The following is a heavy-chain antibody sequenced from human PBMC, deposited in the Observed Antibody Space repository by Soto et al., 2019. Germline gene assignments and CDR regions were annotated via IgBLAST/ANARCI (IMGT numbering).Heavy chain of an antibody. CDR3: ARDRIAAPRWDYYYGMDV. J-gene: IGHJ6*02. CDR2: IYSGGST. Sequence: EVQLVESGGGLVQPGGSLRLSCAASGFTVSSNYMSWVRQAPGKGLEWVSVIYSGGSTYYADSVKGRFTISRDNSKNTLYLQMNSLRAEDTAVYYCARDRIAAPRWDYYYGMDVWGQGTTVTVSS. CDR1: GFTVSSNY. D-gene: IGHD6-6*01. V-gene: IGHV3-66*01.